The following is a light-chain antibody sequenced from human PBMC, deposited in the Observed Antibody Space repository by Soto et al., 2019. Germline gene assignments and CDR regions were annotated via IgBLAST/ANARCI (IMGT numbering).Light chain of an antibody. J-gene: IGKJ1*01. CDR3: QHYNSYSEA. CDR1: QSFSTY. CDR2: KAS. Sequence: DIQMTQSPSTLSAFVGDRVTITCRASQSFSTYLAWYQQKPGKAPKLLIYKASTLKSGVPSRFSGSGSGTEFTLTISSRQPDDFATYYCQHYNSYSEAFGQRTKVDIK. V-gene: IGKV1-5*03.